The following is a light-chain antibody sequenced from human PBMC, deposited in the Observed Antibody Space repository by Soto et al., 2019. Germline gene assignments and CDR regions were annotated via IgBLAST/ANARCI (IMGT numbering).Light chain of an antibody. CDR1: QSVSSSY. V-gene: IGKV3-20*01. CDR2: GAS. J-gene: IGKJ4*01. CDR3: QQYGSSPRGT. Sequence: EIVLTQSPGTLSLSPGERATLSCRASQSVSSSYLAWYQQKPGQPPRLLIYGASSRATGIPDRFSGSGSGTDFTLTISRLEPEDFAVYYCQQYGSSPRGTFGGGTKVEIK.